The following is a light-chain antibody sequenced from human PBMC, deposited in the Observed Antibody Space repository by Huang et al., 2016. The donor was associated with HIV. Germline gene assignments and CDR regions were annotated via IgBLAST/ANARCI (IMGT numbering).Light chain of an antibody. Sequence: IVITQSPATLSVSPGERATLSCRASQTIKTNLVWYQQRLGTPPRLLIYDSSARATGVPVRFSGSGSGTNFTLTISSLQSEDFAVYYCQHYGNWPPWTFGPGTKVEMK. CDR3: QHYGNWPPWT. J-gene: IGKJ1*01. CDR1: QTIKTN. V-gene: IGKV3-15*01. CDR2: DSS.